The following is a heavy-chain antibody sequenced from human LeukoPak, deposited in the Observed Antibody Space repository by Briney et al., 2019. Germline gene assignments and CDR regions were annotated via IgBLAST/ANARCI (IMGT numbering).Heavy chain of an antibody. CDR3: ARGHLDP. V-gene: IGHV3-7*01. J-gene: IGHJ5*02. CDR1: GFTFSDYW. Sequence: GGSLRLSCAASGFTFSDYWMKWIRQAPGKRLEWVARIMKDGNEKYYVESIKGRFTISRDNAKNALYLQMNGLRAEDTGVYYCARGHLDPWGQGTLVTVSS. CDR2: IMKDGNEK.